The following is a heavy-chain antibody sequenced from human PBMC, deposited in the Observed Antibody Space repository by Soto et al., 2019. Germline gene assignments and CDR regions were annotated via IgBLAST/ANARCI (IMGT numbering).Heavy chain of an antibody. CDR1: GFTFSNYW. CDR3: SRDVVVGAKALNY. J-gene: IGHJ4*02. V-gene: IGHV3-7*01. Sequence: VGSLRLSCAASGFTFSNYWMTWVRQAPGKGLEWVANIKEDGSEKHYVDSVKGRFTISRDNAKNSLYLQMNSLRVEDTAVYFCSRDVVVGAKALNYWGQGALVTVSS. D-gene: IGHD2-15*01. CDR2: IKEDGSEK.